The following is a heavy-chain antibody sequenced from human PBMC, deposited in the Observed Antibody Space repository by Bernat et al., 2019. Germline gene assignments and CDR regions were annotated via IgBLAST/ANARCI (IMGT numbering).Heavy chain of an antibody. Sequence: QVQLQESGPGLVKPSETLSLTCAVSGYSISSGYYWGWIRQPPGKGLEWLGSIYHSGSTYYNPSLKSRVTISVDTSKNQFSLKLSSVTAADTAVYYCARDGSGTPTFDYWGQGTLVTVSS. J-gene: IGHJ4*02. V-gene: IGHV4-38-2*02. CDR1: GYSISSGYY. CDR2: IYHSGST. CDR3: ARDGSGTPTFDY.